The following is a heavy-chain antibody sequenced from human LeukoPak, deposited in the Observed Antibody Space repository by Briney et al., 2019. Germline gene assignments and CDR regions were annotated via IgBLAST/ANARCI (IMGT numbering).Heavy chain of an antibody. CDR1: GGTFSSYA. D-gene: IGHD6-13*01. V-gene: IGHV1-69*04. CDR3: ARDAAAADPAYNWFDP. J-gene: IGHJ5*02. Sequence: GASVKVSCKASGGTFSSYAISWVRQAPGQGLEWMGRIIPILGIANYAQKFQGRVTITADKSTSTAYMELSSLRSEDTAVYYCARDAAAADPAYNWFDPWGQGTLVTVSS. CDR2: IIPILGIA.